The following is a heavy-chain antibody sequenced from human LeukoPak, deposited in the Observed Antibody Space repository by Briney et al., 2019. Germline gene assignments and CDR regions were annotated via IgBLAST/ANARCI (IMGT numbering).Heavy chain of an antibody. D-gene: IGHD6-13*01. J-gene: IGHJ4*02. CDR3: AESYSSSLDYFDY. Sequence: PGGSLRLSCAASGFTFSNYAMSWVRQAPGKGLEWVSTISDSGGSTYYADSVKGRFTISRDNSKNTLFLQMNSLRADDTAVYYCAESYSSSLDYFDYWGRGILVTVSS. CDR1: GFTFSNYA. CDR2: ISDSGGST. V-gene: IGHV3-23*01.